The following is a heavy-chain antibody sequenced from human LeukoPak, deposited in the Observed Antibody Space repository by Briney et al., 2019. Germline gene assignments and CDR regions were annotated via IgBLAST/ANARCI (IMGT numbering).Heavy chain of an antibody. CDR2: IYTSGST. J-gene: IGHJ4*02. CDR1: GGSISSYN. Sequence: SETLSLTCTVSGGSISSYNWSWLRQPPGKGLEWIGRIYTSGSTNYNPSLKSRVTMSVDTSKNQFSLKLSSVTAADTAVYYCARDRYSNYVAFDYWGQGTLVTVSS. CDR3: ARDRYSNYVAFDY. D-gene: IGHD4-11*01. V-gene: IGHV4-4*07.